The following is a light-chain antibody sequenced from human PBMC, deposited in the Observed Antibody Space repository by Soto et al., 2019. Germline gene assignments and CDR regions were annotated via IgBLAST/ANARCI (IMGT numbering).Light chain of an antibody. Sequence: IQLTQSPSTVSASVGDSATISCRASHDIFTYLAWYQHKPGKAPRLLIFSASSLQTGVPPRFRGSGSGTDFTLTISSLQPDDFGLYYCQHYTLASGPFGQGTRV. CDR1: HDIFTY. V-gene: IGKV1-5*01. J-gene: IGKJ1*01. CDR2: SAS. CDR3: QHYTLASGP.